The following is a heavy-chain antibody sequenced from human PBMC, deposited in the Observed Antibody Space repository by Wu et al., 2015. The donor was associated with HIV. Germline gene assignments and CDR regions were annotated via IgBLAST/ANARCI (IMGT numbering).Heavy chain of an antibody. J-gene: IGHJ3*02. CDR3: ARDVYYDSSGYYAAFHI. Sequence: QVLLVQSGAEVKKPGSSVKVSCKASGGTFTSYTINWVRQAPGQGLEWMGRIILIFGTVDYAQEFQGRVMINADESTRTVYMELTTLRSEDTAMYYCARDVYYDSSGYYAAFHIWGQGTMVTVSS. V-gene: IGHV1-69*13. CDR2: IILIFGTV. D-gene: IGHD3-22*01. CDR1: GGTFTSYT.